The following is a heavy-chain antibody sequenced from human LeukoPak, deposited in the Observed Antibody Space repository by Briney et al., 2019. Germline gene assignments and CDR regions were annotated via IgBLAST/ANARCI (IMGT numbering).Heavy chain of an antibody. CDR3: ARGHYDVLAASYKWTPDY. CDR2: ITSGGDYI. J-gene: IGHJ4*02. Sequence: KPGGSLRLSCAASGFTFNTFNMNWVRQAPGKGLEWVSSITSGGDYIYYADSVKGRFTTSRDNAKNSLSLQLNSLRVEDTAVYYCARGHYDVLAASYKWTPDYWGQGTRVTVSS. CDR1: GFTFNTFN. V-gene: IGHV3-21*01. D-gene: IGHD3-9*01.